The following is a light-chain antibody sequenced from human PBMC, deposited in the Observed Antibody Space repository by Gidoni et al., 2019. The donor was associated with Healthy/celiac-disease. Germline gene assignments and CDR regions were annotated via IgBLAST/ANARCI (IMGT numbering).Light chain of an antibody. CDR1: HSISSY. J-gene: IGKJ2*01. Sequence: DIQMTPSPFSLSASVGDRVTITCRASHSISSYLNWYQQKPGNAPKLLIYAASSLQSGVPSRFSGSGSGTAFTLTIRSLQPEDFATYYCQQSYSTPYTFGQGTKLEIK. CDR3: QQSYSTPYT. CDR2: AAS. V-gene: IGKV1-39*01.